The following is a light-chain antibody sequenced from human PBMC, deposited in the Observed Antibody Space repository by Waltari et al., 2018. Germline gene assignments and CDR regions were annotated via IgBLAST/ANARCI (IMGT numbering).Light chain of an antibody. CDR2: QDT. Sequence: YVLTQPPSVSVSPGQTARITCSGEELPKHYAYWYQKKPAQAPVLVLFQDTRRPSEIPQHFSGYTSGTTSILTIAGVRAEDEADYYCRSTATGGTLVVFGGGTKLTVL. CDR3: RSTATGGTLVV. J-gene: IGLJ2*01. CDR1: ELPKHY. V-gene: IGLV3-25*03.